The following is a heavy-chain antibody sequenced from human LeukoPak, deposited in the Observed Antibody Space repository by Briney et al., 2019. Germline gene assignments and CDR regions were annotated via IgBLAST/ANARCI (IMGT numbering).Heavy chain of an antibody. J-gene: IGHJ3*02. D-gene: IGHD3-3*01. CDR1: GGSISSYY. V-gene: IGHV4-4*07. CDR2: IYTSGST. CDR3: ARVGFWSGYREEGDAFDI. Sequence: KPSETLSLTCTVSGGSISSYYWSWIRQPAGKGLEWIGRIYTSGSTNYNPSLKSRVTMSVDTSKNQFSLKLSSVTAADTAVYYCARVGFWSGYREEGDAFDIWGQGTMVTVSS.